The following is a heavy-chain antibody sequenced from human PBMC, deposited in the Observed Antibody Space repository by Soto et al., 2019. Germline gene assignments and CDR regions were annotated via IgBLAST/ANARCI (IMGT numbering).Heavy chain of an antibody. CDR3: ARATRAQLHPDY. CDR1: GYTFTNYD. V-gene: IGHV1-8*01. CDR2: LNPDSANT. Sequence: QVQLVQSGAEVRQPGASVKVSCRASGYTFTNYDISWVRQATGQGLEWMGWLNPDSANTGYAQKFQGRVTMTRDTSTSTAYMELNSLTSEGTPIYSCARATRAQLHPDYWGQGTLLTVSS. D-gene: IGHD1-26*01. J-gene: IGHJ4*02.